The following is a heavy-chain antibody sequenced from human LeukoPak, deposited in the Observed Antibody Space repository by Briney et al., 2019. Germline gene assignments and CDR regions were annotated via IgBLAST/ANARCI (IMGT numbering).Heavy chain of an antibody. D-gene: IGHD3-22*01. CDR2: LSGSGGST. CDR1: GFTFSSYA. Sequence: GGSLRLSCAASGFTFSSYAMSWVRQAPGKGLEWVSALSGSGGSTYYADSVKGRFTIPRDNSQNTLSLQMNSLRAEDTAVYYCAKGLDSSGYSKYYFDSWGQGTLVTVSA. V-gene: IGHV3-23*01. CDR3: AKGLDSSGYSKYYFDS. J-gene: IGHJ4*02.